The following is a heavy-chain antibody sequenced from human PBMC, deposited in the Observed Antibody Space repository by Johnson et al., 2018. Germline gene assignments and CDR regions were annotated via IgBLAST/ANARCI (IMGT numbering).Heavy chain of an antibody. V-gene: IGHV1-69*01. J-gene: IGHJ1*01. CDR2: IIPIFGTA. CDR3: ARDRGVGAPEYFQH. Sequence: LEWMGGIIPIFGTANYAQKFQGRVTITADESTSTAYMELSSLRSEDTAVYYCARDRGVGAPEYFQHWGQGTLVTVSS. D-gene: IGHD1-26*01.